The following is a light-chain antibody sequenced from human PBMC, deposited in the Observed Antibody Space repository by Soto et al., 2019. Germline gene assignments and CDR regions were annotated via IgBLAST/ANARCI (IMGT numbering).Light chain of an antibody. V-gene: IGKV3-11*01. CDR1: QRVSDN. J-gene: IGKJ5*01. CDR2: DAS. Sequence: EIVLTQSPGTLSLSPGERATLSCRASQRVSDNLAWYQQKPGQAPRLLIYDASNRATGIPARFSGSGSGTDFTLTISSLEPEDFAVYYCQQRSNWRGTFGQGTRLEIK. CDR3: QQRSNWRGT.